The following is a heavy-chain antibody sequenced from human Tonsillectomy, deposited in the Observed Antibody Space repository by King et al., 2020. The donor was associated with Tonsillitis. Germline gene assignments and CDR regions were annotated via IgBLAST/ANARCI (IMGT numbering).Heavy chain of an antibody. V-gene: IGHV3-30*18. J-gene: IGHJ2*01. D-gene: IGHD2-21*02. CDR3: AKDTPPYCGGDCGDWYFDL. Sequence: VQLVESGGGVVQPGRSLRLSCAASGFTFSSYDMHWVRQAPGKGLEWVAVISYDASNKYYADSVKGRFTISRDNSKNTLYLQMNSLRAEDTAVYYCAKDTPPYCGGDCGDWYFDLWGRGTLVTVSS. CDR1: GFTFSSYD. CDR2: ISYDASNK.